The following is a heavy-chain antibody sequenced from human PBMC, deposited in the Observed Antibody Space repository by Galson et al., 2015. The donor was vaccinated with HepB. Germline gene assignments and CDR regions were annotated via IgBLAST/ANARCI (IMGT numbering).Heavy chain of an antibody. CDR1: GFSFDEYA. CDR3: AKGVNYYDSSGCSN. J-gene: IGHJ4*02. V-gene: IGHV3-9*01. CDR2: ISWKSGSV. D-gene: IGHD3-22*01. Sequence: SLRLSCAASGFSFDEYAMHWVRQVPGKGLEWVSGISWKSGSVGYADSVKGRFTISRDNAKNSLYLQMNSLRVEDTALYFCAKGVNYYDSSGCSNWGQGTLVTVSS.